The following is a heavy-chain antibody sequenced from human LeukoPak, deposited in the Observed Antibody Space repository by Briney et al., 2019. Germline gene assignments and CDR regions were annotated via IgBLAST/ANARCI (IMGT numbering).Heavy chain of an antibody. Sequence: SETLSLTCTVSGGSISSGGYYWSWIRQHPGKGLEWIGYIYYSGSTYYNPSLKSRVTISVDTSKNQFSLKLSSVTAADTAVYYCARHGPGDGYKVSGRWFDPWGQGTLVTVSS. CDR2: IYYSGST. J-gene: IGHJ5*02. CDR3: ARHGPGDGYKVSGRWFDP. CDR1: GGSISSGGYY. V-gene: IGHV4-31*03. D-gene: IGHD5-24*01.